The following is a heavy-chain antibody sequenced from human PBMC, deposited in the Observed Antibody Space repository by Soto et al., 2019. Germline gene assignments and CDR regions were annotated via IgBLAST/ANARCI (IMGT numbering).Heavy chain of an antibody. Sequence: SETLSLTCTVSGGSINNNYYYWGWIRQHPGKGLEWIGYIYYSGSTYYNPSLKSRVTISVDTSKNQFSLKLRSVTAADTAVYYCARVPDYWGQGTLVTVSS. J-gene: IGHJ4*02. V-gene: IGHV4-31*03. CDR1: GGSINNNYYY. CDR2: IYYSGST. CDR3: ARVPDY.